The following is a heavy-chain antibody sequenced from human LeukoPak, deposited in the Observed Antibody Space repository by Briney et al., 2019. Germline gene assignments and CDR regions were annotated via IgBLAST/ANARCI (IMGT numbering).Heavy chain of an antibody. V-gene: IGHV1-8*01. CDR1: GYTFTSYD. Sequence: RGASVKVSCKASGYTFTSYDIHWVRQATGQGLEWMGRMNPNRGDTDYAQKFQERVTITRDMSTSTAYMELSSLRSEDTAVYYCAADRNSGGTYDYWGQGTLVTVSS. D-gene: IGHD1-26*01. CDR3: AADRNSGGTYDY. J-gene: IGHJ4*02. CDR2: MNPNRGDT.